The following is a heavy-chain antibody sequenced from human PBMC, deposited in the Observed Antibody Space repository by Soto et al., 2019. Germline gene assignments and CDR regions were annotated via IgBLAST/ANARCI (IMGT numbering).Heavy chain of an antibody. CDR1: GFTFTYYG. Sequence: GGSLRLSCAASGFTFTYYGMHWVRQAPGKGLEWVALISYDENKKYYADSVKGRFTISRDNSENTVYLQMDNLRVEDTAFYYCAKGPMYTDSWYGWDLCRQLTLFTACS. V-gene: IGHV3-30*18. D-gene: IGHD6-13*01. J-gene: IGHJ5*02. CDR2: ISYDENKK. CDR3: AKGPMYTDSWYGWDL.